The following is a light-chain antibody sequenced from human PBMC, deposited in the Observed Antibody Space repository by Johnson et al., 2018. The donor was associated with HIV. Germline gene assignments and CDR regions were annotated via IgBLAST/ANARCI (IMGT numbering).Light chain of an antibody. CDR2: DST. CDR1: NSNIGNNY. V-gene: IGLV1-51*01. Sequence: QSVLTQPPSVSAAPGQKVTISCSGSNSNIGNNYVSWYQQLPGTAPKLLIYDSTNRPSGIPDRFSGSKSGTSATLGISGLQTGDEADYYCGTWDSRLNVYLFGTGTKVTVL. J-gene: IGLJ1*01. CDR3: GTWDSRLNVYL.